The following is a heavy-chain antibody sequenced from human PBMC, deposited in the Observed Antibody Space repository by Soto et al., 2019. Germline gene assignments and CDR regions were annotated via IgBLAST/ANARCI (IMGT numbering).Heavy chain of an antibody. CDR1: GYTFSAYY. CDR3: AKDEGGIFDS. J-gene: IGHJ4*01. Sequence: SVKVSCKTSGYTFSAYYLHWVRQAPGQGLEWMGFIFPNSVGSTTSAPQFEGRVTMTRDSSLSTAYLELSGLTSEDTGVYYCAKDEGGIFDSWGQGTLVTVSS. D-gene: IGHD3-16*01. V-gene: IGHV1-2*02. CDR2: IFPNSVGST.